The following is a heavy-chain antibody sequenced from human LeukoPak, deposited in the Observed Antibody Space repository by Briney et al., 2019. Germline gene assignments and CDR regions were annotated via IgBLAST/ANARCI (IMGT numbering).Heavy chain of an antibody. CDR3: ARGSRDGYNCGY. D-gene: IGHD5-24*01. CDR1: GFTFSSYA. J-gene: IGHJ4*02. Sequence: GGSLRLSCAASGFTFSSYAMSWVRQAPGKGLEWVSVISGSGGSAYYADSVKGRFTISRDNAKNSLYLQMNSLRAEDTAVYYCARGSRDGYNCGYWGQGTLVTVSS. V-gene: IGHV3-23*01. CDR2: ISGSGGSA.